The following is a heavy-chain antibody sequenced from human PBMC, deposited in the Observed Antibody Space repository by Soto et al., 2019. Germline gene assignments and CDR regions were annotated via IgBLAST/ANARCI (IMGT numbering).Heavy chain of an antibody. CDR1: GYTFTSYG. CDR3: ARDARFAGTYTFDY. D-gene: IGHD6-13*01. Sequence: ASVKVSCKASGYTFTSYGISWLRQAPAQGLEWMGWISAYNGNTNYAQKLQGRVTMNTDTSTRTAYRELRSLRSDDTAVYYCARDARFAGTYTFDYWGQGTLVTVSS. J-gene: IGHJ4*02. V-gene: IGHV1-18*01. CDR2: ISAYNGNT.